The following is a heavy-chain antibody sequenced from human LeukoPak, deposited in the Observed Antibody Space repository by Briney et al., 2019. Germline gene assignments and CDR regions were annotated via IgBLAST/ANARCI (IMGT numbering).Heavy chain of an antibody. D-gene: IGHD3-22*01. CDR2: IYYSGST. Sequence: AETLTLTCSVSGGSIRSFYWSWIRQPPGKGLEWIGYIYYSGSTNYNPSLKSRVTISVDTSKNQFSLKLSSVTAADTAVYYCTRGDDYYDSSGYYPHGTFDIWGQGTMVT. V-gene: IGHV4-59*01. CDR1: GGSIRSFY. J-gene: IGHJ3*02. CDR3: TRGDDYYDSSGYYPHGTFDI.